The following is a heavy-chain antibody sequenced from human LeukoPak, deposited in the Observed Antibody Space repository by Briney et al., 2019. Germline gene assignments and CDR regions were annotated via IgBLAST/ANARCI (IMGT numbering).Heavy chain of an antibody. J-gene: IGHJ4*02. V-gene: IGHV3-30*18. D-gene: IGHD4-17*01. CDR3: AKDAGDYVGY. Sequence: GGSLRLSGAASGFTFSSYGMHWVRQAPGKGLEWVAVISYDGSNKYYADSVKGRFTISRDNSKNTLYLQMNSLRAEDTAVYYCAKDAGDYVGYWGQGTLVTVSS. CDR1: GFTFSSYG. CDR2: ISYDGSNK.